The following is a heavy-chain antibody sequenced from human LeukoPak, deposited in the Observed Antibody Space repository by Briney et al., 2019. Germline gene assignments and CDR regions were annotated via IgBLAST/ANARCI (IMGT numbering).Heavy chain of an antibody. J-gene: IGHJ3*02. V-gene: IGHV4-59*11. CDR2: ISYIGST. CDR3: ARDLVTVTKGFDI. CDR1: DDSFSSHY. D-gene: IGHD4-17*01. Sequence: KTSETLSLTCAVSDDSFSSHYWTWIRQPPGKGLEWIGYISYIGSTNYNPSLESRVTISIDTSRNQFSLRLSSVTAADTAVYYCARDLVTVTKGFDIWGQGTMVSVSS.